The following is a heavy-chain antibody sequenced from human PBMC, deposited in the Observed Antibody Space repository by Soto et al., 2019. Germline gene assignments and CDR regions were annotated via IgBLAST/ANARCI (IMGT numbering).Heavy chain of an antibody. CDR2: IYYSGST. Sequence: SETLSLTCTVSGGSISSYYWSWIRQPPGKGLEWIGYIYYSGSTNYNPSLKSRVTISVDTSKNQFSLKLSSVAAADTAVYYCARHRGYSGYDYVSFDYWGQGTLVTVSS. D-gene: IGHD5-12*01. CDR3: ARHRGYSGYDYVSFDY. V-gene: IGHV4-59*08. CDR1: GGSISSYY. J-gene: IGHJ4*02.